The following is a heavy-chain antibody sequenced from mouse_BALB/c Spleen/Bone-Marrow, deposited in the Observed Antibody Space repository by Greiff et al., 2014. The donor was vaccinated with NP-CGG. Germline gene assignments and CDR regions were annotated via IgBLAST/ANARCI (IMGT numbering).Heavy chain of an antibody. CDR1: GFTFGDFY. CDR3: ARSGERYGAMDY. J-gene: IGHJ4*01. V-gene: IGHV5-4*02. D-gene: IGHD1-1*02. Sequence: EVMLVESGGGLVKPGGSLKLSCAASGFTFGDFYMFWFRQTPEKRLEWVATISNGGTCTYYPDSVKGRFTISRDNAKNNLYLQMSSLKSEDTAMYYCARSGERYGAMDYWGQGTSVTVTS. CDR2: ISNGGTCT.